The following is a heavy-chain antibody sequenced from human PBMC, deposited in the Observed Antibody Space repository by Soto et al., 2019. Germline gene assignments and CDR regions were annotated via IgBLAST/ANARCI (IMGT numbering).Heavy chain of an antibody. CDR2: IYPGDSDT. CDR1: GYSFTSYW. Sequence: GESLKISCKGSGYSFTSYWIGWVRQMPGKGLEWMGIIYPGDSDTRYSPSFQGQVTISADKSISTAYLQWSSLKASDTAMYYCAATRGYSYGWKGWFDPWGQGTLVTVSP. D-gene: IGHD5-18*01. V-gene: IGHV5-51*01. CDR3: AATRGYSYGWKGWFDP. J-gene: IGHJ5*02.